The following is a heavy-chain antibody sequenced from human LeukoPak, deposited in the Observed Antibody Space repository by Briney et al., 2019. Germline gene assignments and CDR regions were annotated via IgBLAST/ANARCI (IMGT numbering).Heavy chain of an antibody. J-gene: IGHJ4*02. CDR3: ARDLVAAAAPDY. D-gene: IGHD6-13*01. CDR1: GFTFSGYA. CDR2: ISYDGSNK. Sequence: GGSLRLSCAASGFTFSGYAMHWVRQAPGKGLEWVAVISYDGSNKYYADSVKGRFTISRDNSKNTLYLQMNSLRAEDTAVYYCARDLVAAAAPDYWGQGTLVTVSS. V-gene: IGHV3-30-3*01.